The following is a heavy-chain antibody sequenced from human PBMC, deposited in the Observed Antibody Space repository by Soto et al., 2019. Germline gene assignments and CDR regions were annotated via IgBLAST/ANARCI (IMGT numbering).Heavy chain of an antibody. J-gene: IGHJ6*02. V-gene: IGHV4-31*03. CDR2: IYYSGST. D-gene: IGHD6-25*01. CDR1: GGSISSVGHY. CDR3: ARESGGYDSSTRYGLDV. Sequence: PSETLSLTCSVSGGSISSVGHYWTWIRQQPGKGLKWIGYIYYSGSTDYNPSLKSRVTISVDRSKNQFSLNLSSVTAADTAIYYCARESGGYDSSTRYGLDVWGQGTTVTVPS.